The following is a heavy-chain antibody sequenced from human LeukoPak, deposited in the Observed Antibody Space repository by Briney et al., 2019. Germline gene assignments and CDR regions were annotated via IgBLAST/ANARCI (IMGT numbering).Heavy chain of an antibody. V-gene: IGHV5-51*01. CDR2: IYPCDSDT. J-gene: IGHJ5*02. CDR3: ARYKDIVVVPAAIRGAVFDP. Sequence: GESLKISCKGSGYSFTSYWIGWVRQMPGKGLEWMGIIYPCDSDTRYSPSFKGQVTISADKSISTAYLQWSSLKASDTAMYYCARYKDIVVVPAAIRGAVFDPWGQGTLVTVSS. CDR1: GYSFTSYW. D-gene: IGHD2-2*02.